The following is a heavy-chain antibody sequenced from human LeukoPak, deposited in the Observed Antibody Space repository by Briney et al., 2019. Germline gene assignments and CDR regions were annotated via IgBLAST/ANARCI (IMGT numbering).Heavy chain of an antibody. CDR3: ARVLSGRGSLYSYYYYMDV. CDR2: IYSGGRT. D-gene: IGHD3-10*01. J-gene: IGHJ6*03. CDR1: GFTVSSNY. Sequence: GGSLRLSCAASGFTVSSNYMSWVRQAPGKGLEWVSVIYSGGRTYYGDSVKGRFAFSRDNSKNTLYLQMNSLRAEDTAVYYCARVLSGRGSLYSYYYYMDVWGKGTTVTISS. V-gene: IGHV3-53*01.